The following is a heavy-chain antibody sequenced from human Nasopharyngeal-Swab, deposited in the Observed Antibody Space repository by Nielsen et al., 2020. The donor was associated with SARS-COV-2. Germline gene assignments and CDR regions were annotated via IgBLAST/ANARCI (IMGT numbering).Heavy chain of an antibody. Sequence: SGPTLAKPPQTLTLTCTFSGFSLSTSGMCVSWIRQPPGKALEWLALIDWDDDKYYSTSLKTRLTISKDTSKNQVVLTMTNMDPVDTATYYCARMPVQLERPGDYYYYGMDVWGQGTTVTVSS. V-gene: IGHV2-70*01. J-gene: IGHJ6*02. D-gene: IGHD1-1*01. CDR1: GFSLSTSGMC. CDR2: IDWDDDK. CDR3: ARMPVQLERPGDYYYYGMDV.